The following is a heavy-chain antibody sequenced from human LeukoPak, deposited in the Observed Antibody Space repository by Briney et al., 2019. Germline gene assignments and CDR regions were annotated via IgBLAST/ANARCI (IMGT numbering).Heavy chain of an antibody. CDR2: IYYSGST. CDR3: ASLSPYVWGSYRPN. Sequence: PSETLSLTCTVSGGSISSYYWSWIRQPPGKGLEWIGYIYYSGSTNYNPSLKSRVTISVDTSKNQFSLKLSSVTAADTAVYYCASLSPYVWGSYRPNWGQGTLVTVSS. CDR1: GGSISSYY. V-gene: IGHV4-59*12. D-gene: IGHD3-16*02. J-gene: IGHJ4*02.